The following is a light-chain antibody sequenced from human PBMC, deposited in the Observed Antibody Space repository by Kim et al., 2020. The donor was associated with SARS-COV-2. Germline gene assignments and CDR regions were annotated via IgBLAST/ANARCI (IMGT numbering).Light chain of an antibody. CDR1: SSNIGKHY. Sequence: QKVTISCSGSSSNIGKHYVSWYQQFPGTAPTLLIYDDTKRPSGIPDRISGSKSGTSATLGITGLQTGDEADYFCGTWDSSLSVWLFGGGTQLTVL. J-gene: IGLJ3*02. V-gene: IGLV1-51*01. CDR3: GTWDSSLSVWL. CDR2: DDT.